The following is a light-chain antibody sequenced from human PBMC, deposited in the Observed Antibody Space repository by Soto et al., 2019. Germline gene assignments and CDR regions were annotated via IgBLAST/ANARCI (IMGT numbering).Light chain of an antibody. V-gene: IGKV1-9*01. CDR3: QQLNSYPLT. Sequence: IPLTQSPSSLSASVGDRVTITCRASQGISSYLAWYQQKPGLAPKLLIYAASTLQSGVPSRFSGSGSGTDFTLTIGSLQPEDFATYYCQQLNSYPLTFGGGTKVEIK. CDR1: QGISSY. CDR2: AAS. J-gene: IGKJ4*01.